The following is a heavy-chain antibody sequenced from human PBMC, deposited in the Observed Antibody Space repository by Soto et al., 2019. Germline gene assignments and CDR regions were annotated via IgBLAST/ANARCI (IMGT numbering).Heavy chain of an antibody. Sequence: QVQLQQWGAGLLKPSETLSLTCAVYGGFVSSCSYYWSWIRQPPGKGLEWIGEMSHSGGTHFNPSLKSRVTISVDTSKNQFSLKMSSVTAAATALYYCARVERGTATTVVDAFDIWGPGTMVTVSS. V-gene: IGHV4-34*01. CDR2: MSHSGGT. J-gene: IGHJ3*02. CDR1: GGFVSSCSYY. D-gene: IGHD1-1*01. CDR3: ARVERGTATTVVDAFDI.